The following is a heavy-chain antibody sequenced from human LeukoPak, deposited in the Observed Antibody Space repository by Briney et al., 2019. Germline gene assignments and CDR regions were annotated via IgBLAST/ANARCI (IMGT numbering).Heavy chain of an antibody. J-gene: IGHJ5*02. Sequence: GRSLRPSCAASGFTFSTYVMHCVRQAPGKGLDWVALIWDDGNNKYYADSVKGRFTISRDNSKNTLYLQMNSLRAEDTAVYYCARDNGEWRLNWFDHWGQGTLVTVSS. CDR3: ARDNGEWRLNWFDH. CDR2: IWDDGNNK. V-gene: IGHV3-33*01. CDR1: GFTFSTYV. D-gene: IGHD2-8*01.